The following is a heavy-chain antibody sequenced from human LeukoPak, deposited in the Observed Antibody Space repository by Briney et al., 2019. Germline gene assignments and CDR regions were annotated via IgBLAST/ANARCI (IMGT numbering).Heavy chain of an antibody. CDR2: INHSGST. CDR3: ARGHLGDLYYSAC. V-gene: IGHV4-34*01. J-gene: IGHJ4*02. CDR1: GGSFSGYY. Sequence: SETLSLTCAVYGGSFSGYYWSWIRQPPGKGLEWIGEINHSGSTNYNPSLKSRVTISVDTSKNQFSLKLSSVTAADTAVYYCARGHLGDLYYSACWGQGTLVTVPS. D-gene: IGHD3-16*01.